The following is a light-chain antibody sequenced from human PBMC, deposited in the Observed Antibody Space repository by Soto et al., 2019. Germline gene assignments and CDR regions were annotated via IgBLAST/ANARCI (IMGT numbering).Light chain of an antibody. Sequence: EIVMTQSPATLSLSPVQRATLSCRASQSVSSKLAWYQQRPGQAPRLLIYSASTRATGIPARFSGSGSGTEFTLTISRLEPEDFAVYYCQQYGSSPWTFGQGTKVDIK. V-gene: IGKV3-15*01. J-gene: IGKJ1*01. CDR3: QQYGSSPWT. CDR2: SAS. CDR1: QSVSSK.